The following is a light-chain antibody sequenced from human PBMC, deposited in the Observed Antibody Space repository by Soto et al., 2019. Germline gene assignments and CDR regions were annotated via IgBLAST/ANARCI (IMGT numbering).Light chain of an antibody. CDR3: QQYNMPMYT. J-gene: IGKJ2*01. CDR2: KAS. CDR1: QSISSW. V-gene: IGKV1-5*03. Sequence: DIQMTQSPSTLSASVRDRVTITCRASQSISSWLAWYQQKPGKAPKLLIYKASSLESGVPSRFSGSGSGTEFTLTISSLQPDDFATYYCQQYNMPMYTFGQGTKLEIK.